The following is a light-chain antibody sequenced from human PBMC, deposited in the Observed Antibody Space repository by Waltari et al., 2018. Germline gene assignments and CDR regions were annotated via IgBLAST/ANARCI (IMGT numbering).Light chain of an antibody. Sequence: QSVVTQPPSASGAPGQRVTISCSGSSSNGGSNSITWYQQLPGTAPKVVMYDIDRRPSGVPDRFSGSRSGTTASLTISGLQSEDEDDYYCSVWDDSLSGPVFGGGTKLTVL. CDR1: SSNGGSNS. CDR2: DID. CDR3: SVWDDSLSGPV. J-gene: IGLJ2*01. V-gene: IGLV1-44*01.